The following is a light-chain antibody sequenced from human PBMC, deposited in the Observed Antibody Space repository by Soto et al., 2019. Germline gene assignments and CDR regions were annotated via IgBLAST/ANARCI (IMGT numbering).Light chain of an antibody. J-gene: IGKJ1*01. CDR2: GAS. Sequence: EIVLTQSPGTLSLSPGERATLSCRASQSVSSNYLAWYQQKRGQAPRLLIYGASSRATGIPTRFSGSGSGTDSTLTISRLEPEEFAVYYCQQYATSPRTGGQGTKVEI. V-gene: IGKV3-20*01. CDR1: QSVSSNY. CDR3: QQYATSPRT.